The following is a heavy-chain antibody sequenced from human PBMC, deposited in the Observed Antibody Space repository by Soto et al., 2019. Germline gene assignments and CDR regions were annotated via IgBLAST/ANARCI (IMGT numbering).Heavy chain of an antibody. J-gene: IGHJ3*02. CDR3: TRGYCSVGSCAFDI. CDR1: GFTFDNYA. Sequence: EEQLVESGGALVQPGRSLRLSCAASGFTFDNYAMHWVRQAPGKGLEWVSFITWYGGSVGYADSLKGRFTISRDNAKNTLYLQLSSLRAEDTAFYYCTRGYCSVGSCAFDIWGQGTMVTVSS. D-gene: IGHD2-15*01. CDR2: ITWYGGSV. V-gene: IGHV3-9*01.